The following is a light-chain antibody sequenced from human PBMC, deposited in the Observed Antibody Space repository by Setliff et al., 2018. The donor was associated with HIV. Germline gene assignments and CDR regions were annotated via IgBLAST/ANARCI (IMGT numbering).Light chain of an antibody. J-gene: IGLJ1*01. V-gene: IGLV3-21*04. CDR2: YDS. CDR3: QVWDSSSDHPYV. CDR1: NIGSKS. Sequence: SYELTQPPSVSVAPGKTARITCGGNNIGSKSVHWYQQKPGQAPVLVIYYDSDRPSGIPERFSGSNSGNTATLTISRVEAGDEADYYCQVWDSSSDHPYVFGTGTKATV.